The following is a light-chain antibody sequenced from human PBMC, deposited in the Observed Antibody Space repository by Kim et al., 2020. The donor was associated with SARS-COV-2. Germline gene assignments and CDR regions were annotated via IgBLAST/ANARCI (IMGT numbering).Light chain of an antibody. J-gene: IGKJ2*01. Sequence: DIQMTQSPSTLSASIGDRVTITSRASQSINSWLAWYQQKPGKAPNLLIYKASSLESGVPSRFSGSESGTEFTLTISSLQPDDFATYYCHQYKTYPYTFGQGTKLEI. CDR3: HQYKTYPYT. CDR1: QSINSW. V-gene: IGKV1-5*03. CDR2: KAS.